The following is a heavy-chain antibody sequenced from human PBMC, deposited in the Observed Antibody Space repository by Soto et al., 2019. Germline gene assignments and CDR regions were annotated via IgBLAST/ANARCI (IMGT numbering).Heavy chain of an antibody. J-gene: IGHJ4*02. D-gene: IGHD6-6*01. CDR1: GYTFTGYY. V-gene: IGHV1-2*04. CDR2: INPNSGGT. Sequence: GASVKVSFKASGYTFTGYYMHWLRQAPGQGLEWMGWINPNSGGTNYAQKFQGWVTMTRDTSISTAYMELSRLRSDDTAVYYCARDAYSSSSPGLDYWGQGTLVTVSS. CDR3: ARDAYSSSSPGLDY.